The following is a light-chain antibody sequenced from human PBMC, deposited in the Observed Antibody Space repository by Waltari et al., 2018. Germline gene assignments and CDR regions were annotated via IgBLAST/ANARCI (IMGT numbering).Light chain of an antibody. V-gene: IGKV3-11*01. J-gene: IGKJ1*01. CDR1: QSVSSS. CDR3: QQRSNWPPT. Sequence: EIVLTQSPATLSLSPGERVTLSCRASQSVSSSLAWYQQKPGQAPRLLFHDVSNRATGIPARFSVGGSGTDFTLTISSLEAEDFAVYYCQQRSNWPPTFGQGTKVEIK. CDR2: DVS.